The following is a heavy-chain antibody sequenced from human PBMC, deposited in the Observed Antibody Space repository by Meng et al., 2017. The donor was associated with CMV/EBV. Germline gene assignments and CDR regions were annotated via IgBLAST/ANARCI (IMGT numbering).Heavy chain of an antibody. CDR3: AREGSFDGEFSHYYYGMDV. CDR1: GGFISSYY. Sequence: GSLRLSCTVSGGFISSYYWNWIRQPPGKGLEWIGYIYYSGSTNYNPSLKSRVTISVDTSKNQFSLKLSSVTAADTAVYYCAREGSFDGEFSHYYYGMDVWGQGTTVTVSS. D-gene: IGHD3-10*01. V-gene: IGHV4-59*01. CDR2: IYYSGST. J-gene: IGHJ6*02.